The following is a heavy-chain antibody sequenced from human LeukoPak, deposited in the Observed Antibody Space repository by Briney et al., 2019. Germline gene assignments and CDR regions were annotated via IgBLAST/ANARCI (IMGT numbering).Heavy chain of an antibody. Sequence: PSETLSLTCTVSGGSISSSSYYWGWIRQPPGMGLEWIGSIYYDGSTYYNPSLKSRVTISVDMSKNKFSLKLSSVTAADTAVYFCSRHSRYTSTLDFWGQGNLVTVSS. D-gene: IGHD6-13*01. V-gene: IGHV4-39*01. CDR2: IYYDGST. J-gene: IGHJ4*02. CDR3: SRHSRYTSTLDF. CDR1: GGSISSSSYY.